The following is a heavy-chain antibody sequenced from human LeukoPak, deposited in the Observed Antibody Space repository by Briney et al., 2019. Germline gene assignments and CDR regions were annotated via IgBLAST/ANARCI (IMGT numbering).Heavy chain of an antibody. CDR1: GFTFSSYG. D-gene: IGHD6-13*01. CDR2: IWYGGSNK. Sequence: PGGSLRLSCAASGFTFSSYGVHWVRESPGKGVEWGAVIWYGGSNKYYADSVKGRFTISRDNYKNTLYLQMNSLRGEDNAAYYCATARYSSSWYGYFDYWGQGPLVTVSS. CDR3: ATARYSSSWYGYFDY. J-gene: IGHJ4*02. V-gene: IGHV3-33*01.